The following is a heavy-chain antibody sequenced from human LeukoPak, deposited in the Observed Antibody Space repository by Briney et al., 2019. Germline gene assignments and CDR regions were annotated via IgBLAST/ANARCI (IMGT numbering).Heavy chain of an antibody. V-gene: IGHV4-61*01. CDR1: GGSVSSGSYY. Sequence: SETLSLTCTVSGGSVSSGSYYWSWIRQPPGKGLEWIGYIYYSGSTNYNPSLKSRVTISVDTSKNQFSLKLSSVTAADTAVYYCARTDSSGWPDYYYYGMDVWGQGTTVTVSS. CDR3: ARTDSSGWPDYYYYGMDV. CDR2: IYYSGST. J-gene: IGHJ6*02. D-gene: IGHD6-19*01.